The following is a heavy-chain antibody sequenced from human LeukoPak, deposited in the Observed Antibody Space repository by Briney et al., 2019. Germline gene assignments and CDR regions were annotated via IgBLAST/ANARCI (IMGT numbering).Heavy chain of an antibody. V-gene: IGHV3-64D*09. CDR3: VKITSVTGGDC. CDR1: GFTFSAYA. D-gene: IGHD1-14*01. J-gene: IGHJ4*02. Sequence: PGGSLRLSCSASGFTFSAYAMYWVRQAPGKGLEYVSGISNNGGSSSYADSVKGRFTISRDNSKNTLYLQMSSLRAEDTAVYYCVKITSVTGGDCWGQGTRLTVSS. CDR2: ISNNGGSS.